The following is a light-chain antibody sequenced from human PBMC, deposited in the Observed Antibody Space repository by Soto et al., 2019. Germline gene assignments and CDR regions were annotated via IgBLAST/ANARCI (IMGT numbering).Light chain of an antibody. J-gene: IGLJ1*01. V-gene: IGLV2-11*01. CDR3: CSYAGSSTHV. Sequence: QSALTQPRSVSGSPGQSVTISCTGTSSDVGGYNYVSWYQHHPGKAPKLMIYDVIKRPSGVPDRFSGSKSANTASLTISGLQAEDEADYYCCSYAGSSTHVFGIGTKLTVL. CDR2: DVI. CDR1: SSDVGGYNY.